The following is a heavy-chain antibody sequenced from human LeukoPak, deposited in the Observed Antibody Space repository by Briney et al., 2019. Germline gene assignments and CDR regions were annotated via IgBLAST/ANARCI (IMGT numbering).Heavy chain of an antibody. V-gene: IGHV1-2*02. J-gene: IGHJ3*02. CDR3: ARALYLRGIAAIPRAFDI. D-gene: IGHD6-13*01. CDR2: INPNSGGT. CDR1: GYTFTGYY. Sequence: GASVKVSCKASGYTFTGYYMHWVRQAPGQGLEWMGWINPNSGGTNYAQKFQGRVTMTRDTSISTAYMELSRLRSDDTAVYYCARALYLRGIAAIPRAFDIWGQGTMVTVSS.